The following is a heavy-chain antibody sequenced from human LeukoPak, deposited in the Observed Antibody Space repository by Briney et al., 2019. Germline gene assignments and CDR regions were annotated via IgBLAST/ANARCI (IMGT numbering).Heavy chain of an antibody. CDR1: GFTFSSYS. V-gene: IGHV3-21*01. CDR3: ARDLITGTTGAFDI. J-gene: IGHJ3*02. D-gene: IGHD1-20*01. Sequence: PGGSLRLSCAASGFTFSSYSMNWVRQAPGKGLEWVSSISSSSYIYYADSVKGRFTTSRDNAKNSLYLQMNSLGAEDTAVYYCARDLITGTTGAFDIWGQGTMVTVSS. CDR2: ISSSSYI.